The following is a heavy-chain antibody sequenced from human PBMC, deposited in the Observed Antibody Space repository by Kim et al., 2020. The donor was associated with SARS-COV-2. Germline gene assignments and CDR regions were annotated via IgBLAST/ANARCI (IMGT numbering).Heavy chain of an antibody. J-gene: IGHJ4*02. V-gene: IGHV5-51*01. D-gene: IGHD3-9*01. CDR2: IYPGDSDT. CDR3: ARLGYDILTGYYMPGDEGYAY. CDR1: GYSFTSYW. Sequence: GESLKISCKGSGYSFTSYWIGWVRQMPGKGLEWMGIIYPGDSDTRYSPSFQGQVTISADKSISTAYLQWSSLKASDTAMYYCARLGYDILTGYYMPGDEGYAYWGQGTLVTVSS.